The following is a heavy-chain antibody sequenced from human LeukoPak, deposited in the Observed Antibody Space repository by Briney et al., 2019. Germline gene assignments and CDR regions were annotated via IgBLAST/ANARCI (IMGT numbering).Heavy chain of an antibody. CDR2: INHSGST. CDR3: ARVSAAAGADY. D-gene: IGHD6-13*01. J-gene: IGHJ4*02. Sequence: SETLSLTCAVYGGSFSGYYWSWIRQPPGKGLEWIGEINHSGSTNYNPSLKSRVTISVDTSKNQFSLKLSSVTAADTAVYYCARVSAAAGADYWGQGTLVTVSS. CDR1: GGSFSGYY. V-gene: IGHV4-34*01.